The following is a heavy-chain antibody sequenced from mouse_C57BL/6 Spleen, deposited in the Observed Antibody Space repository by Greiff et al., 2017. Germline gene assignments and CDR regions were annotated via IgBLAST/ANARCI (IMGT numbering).Heavy chain of an antibody. J-gene: IGHJ4*01. CDR1: GYAFSSYW. D-gene: IGHD2-3*01. V-gene: IGHV1-80*01. CDR3: ARSYDGYPYAMDD. CDR2: IYPGDGDT. Sequence: QVQLQQSGAELVKPGASVKISCKASGYAFSSYWMNWVKQRPGKGLEWIGQIYPGDGDTTYNGKFKGKATLTADKSSSTAYMQLSSLTSEDSAVYYCARSYDGYPYAMDDWGQGTSVTVSS.